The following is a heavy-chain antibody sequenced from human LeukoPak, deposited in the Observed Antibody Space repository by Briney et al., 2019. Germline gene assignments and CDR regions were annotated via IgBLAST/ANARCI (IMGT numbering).Heavy chain of an antibody. CDR3: ARDPSSWYFDL. CDR1: GGSISTTY. CDR2: IYTSGNT. Sequence: PSQTLSLTCTDSGGSISTTYLSCLRQPAGKGLEWIGRIYTSGNTNYNLSLKSRVTMSVDTSKNQFSLRLASVTAADTALYYCARDPSSWYFDLWGRGTLVTVSS. V-gene: IGHV4-4*07. J-gene: IGHJ2*01.